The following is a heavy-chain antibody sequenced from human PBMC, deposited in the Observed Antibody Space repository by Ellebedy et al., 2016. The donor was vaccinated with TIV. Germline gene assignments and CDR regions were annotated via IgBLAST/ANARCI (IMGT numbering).Heavy chain of an antibody. Sequence: AASVKVSCKASGGTFSSYAISWVRQAPGKGLEWMGWISAYNGNTNYAEKLQGRVTITADESTSTAYMELSSLRSEDTAVYYCARDLGDSSGYRTFDYWGQGTLVTVSS. J-gene: IGHJ4*02. D-gene: IGHD3-22*01. CDR3: ARDLGDSSGYRTFDY. V-gene: IGHV1-69*13. CDR2: ISAYNGNT. CDR1: GGTFSSYA.